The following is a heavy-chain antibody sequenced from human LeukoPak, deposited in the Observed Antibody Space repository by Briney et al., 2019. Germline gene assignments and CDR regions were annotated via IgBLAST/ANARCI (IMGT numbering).Heavy chain of an antibody. CDR1: GDSISSGSNI. Sequence: SLSLTCTVSGDSISSGSNIWAWGWQPAGKGVEWIVHICPRGSANNNPSLKSPVTISVDTSKSQFSLKLSSVTAADTAVYYCASSLGYWGQGTLVTVSS. J-gene: IGHJ4*02. D-gene: IGHD3-16*01. CDR3: ASSLGY. CDR2: ICPRGSA. V-gene: IGHV4-61*09.